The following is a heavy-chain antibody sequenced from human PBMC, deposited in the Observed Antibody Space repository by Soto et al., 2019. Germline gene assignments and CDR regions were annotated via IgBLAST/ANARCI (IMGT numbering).Heavy chain of an antibody. Sequence: SDTLALTCTVSGGSISSYYWGWIGEPPGKGLEWIGYIYYSGSTNYNPPLKSRVTISVDTSKNQFSLKLSSVTAADTAVYYCARGHCGGDCYLYYYYGMDVWGQGTTVTVS. V-gene: IGHV4-59*01. CDR3: ARGHCGGDCYLYYYYGMDV. J-gene: IGHJ6*02. CDR2: IYYSGST. CDR1: GGSISSYY. D-gene: IGHD2-21*02.